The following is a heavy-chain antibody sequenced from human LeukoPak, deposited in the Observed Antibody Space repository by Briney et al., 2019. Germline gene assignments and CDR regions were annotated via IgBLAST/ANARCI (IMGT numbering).Heavy chain of an antibody. D-gene: IGHD3-22*01. V-gene: IGHV4-39*01. J-gene: IGHJ4*02. Sequence: SETLSLTCTVSGGSISSSSYYWGWIRQPPGKGLEWIGSIYYSGSTYYNPSLKSRVTISVDTSENQFSLKLSSVTAADTAVYYCARHLGMYYYDSSGYWSFDYWGQGTLVTVSS. CDR2: IYYSGST. CDR1: GGSISSSSYY. CDR3: ARHLGMYYYDSSGYWSFDY.